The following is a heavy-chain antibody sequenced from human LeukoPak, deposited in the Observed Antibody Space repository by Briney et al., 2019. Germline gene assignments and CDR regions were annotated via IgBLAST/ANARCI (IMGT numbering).Heavy chain of an antibody. D-gene: IGHD5-12*01. Sequence: SQTLSLTCTVSGDSISSGDYYWSWIRQPPGKGLEWIGEINHSGSTNYNPSLKSRVTISVDTSKNQFSLKLSSVTAADTAVYYCARGRRGYSGYAKGFFDYWGQGTLVTVSS. CDR1: GDSISSGDYY. J-gene: IGHJ4*02. V-gene: IGHV4-30-4*08. CDR2: INHSGST. CDR3: ARGRRGYSGYAKGFFDY.